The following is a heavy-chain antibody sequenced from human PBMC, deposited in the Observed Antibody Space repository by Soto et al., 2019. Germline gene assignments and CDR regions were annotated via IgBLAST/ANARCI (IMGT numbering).Heavy chain of an antibody. D-gene: IGHD6-13*01. CDR2: IIPILGIA. CDR1: GGTFSSYT. J-gene: IGHJ5*02. V-gene: IGHV1-69*02. Sequence: SVKVSCKASGGTFSSYTISWVRQAPGQGLEWMGRIIPILGIANYAQKFQGRVTITADKSTSTVYMELSSLRSEDTAVYYCARRMAAAGTGWFDPWDQGTLVTVSS. CDR3: ARRMAAAGTGWFDP.